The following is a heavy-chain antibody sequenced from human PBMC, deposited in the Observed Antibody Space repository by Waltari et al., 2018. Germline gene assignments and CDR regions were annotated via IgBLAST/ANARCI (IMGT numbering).Heavy chain of an antibody. Sequence: QVQLVQSGAEVKTPGASVKVSCKASGYTFTGYYMHWGRQAPGQGLEGQGVRNPNSGGTNFAQNLQGRVTMTRDTSSSTAYMELGRLRSDDTAVYYCARDFPPGDAFDIWGQGTMVTVSS. CDR1: GYTFTGYY. CDR2: RNPNSGGT. J-gene: IGHJ3*02. CDR3: ARDFPPGDAFDI. V-gene: IGHV1-2*02.